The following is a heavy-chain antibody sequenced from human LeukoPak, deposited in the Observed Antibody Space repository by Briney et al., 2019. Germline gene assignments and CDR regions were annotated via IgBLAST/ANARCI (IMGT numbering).Heavy chain of an antibody. CDR3: AVVNGIGFYFDF. D-gene: IGHD4-23*01. CDR1: GSFSGYS. Sequence: SETLSLTCAVYGSFSGYSWTWIRQPPGKGLEWIGEINHGGNTNYNPSLKSRVTISIDMSKNHFSLNLNSVTAADTAVYFCAVVNGIGFYFDFWGQGTLVTVSS. J-gene: IGHJ4*02. CDR2: INHGGNT. V-gene: IGHV4-34*01.